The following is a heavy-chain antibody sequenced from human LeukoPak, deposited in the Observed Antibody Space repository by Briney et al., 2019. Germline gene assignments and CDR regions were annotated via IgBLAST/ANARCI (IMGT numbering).Heavy chain of an antibody. D-gene: IGHD6-6*01. CDR3: ARLNSSSSALLDY. CDR1: GGSISSYY. Sequence: SETLSLTCTVSGGSISSYYWSWIRQPPGKGLEWIGYIYTSGSTNYNPSLKSRDTISVDTSKNQFSLKLSSVTAADTAVYYCARLNSSSSALLDYWGQGTLVTVSS. CDR2: IYTSGST. V-gene: IGHV4-4*09. J-gene: IGHJ4*02.